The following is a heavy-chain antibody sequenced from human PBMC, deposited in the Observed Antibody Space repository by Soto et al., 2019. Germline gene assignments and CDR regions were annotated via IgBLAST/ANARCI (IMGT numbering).Heavy chain of an antibody. CDR1: GYTFTSYG. D-gene: IGHD3-10*01. V-gene: IGHV1-18*01. J-gene: IGHJ4*02. Sequence: QVQLVQSGAEVKKPGASVKVSCKASGYTFTSYGISWVRQAPGQGLEWMGWISAYNGNTNYAQKLQGRVTMTTDTSTSTAYMELRSLRSDYTAVYYCARDKSSYYYGSGSYYNMPQTRVDYWGQGTLVTVSS. CDR3: ARDKSSYYYGSGSYYNMPQTRVDY. CDR2: ISAYNGNT.